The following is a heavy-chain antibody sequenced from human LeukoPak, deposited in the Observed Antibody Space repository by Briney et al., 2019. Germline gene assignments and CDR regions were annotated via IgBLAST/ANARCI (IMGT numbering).Heavy chain of an antibody. CDR1: GFTFSSHW. D-gene: IGHD1-26*01. CDR2: INSDGSST. CDR3: ARDHEWGRAYFDF. Sequence: GGSLRLSCAASGFTFSSHWMHWVRQAPGKGLVWVSRINSDGSSTSYADPVKGRFTISRDNAKNTLYLQMNSLRAEDTAVYYCARDHEWGRAYFDFWGQGTLVTVSS. V-gene: IGHV3-74*01. J-gene: IGHJ4*02.